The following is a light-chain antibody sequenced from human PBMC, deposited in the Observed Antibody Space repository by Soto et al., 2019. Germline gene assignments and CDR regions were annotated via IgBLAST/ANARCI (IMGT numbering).Light chain of an antibody. V-gene: IGKV1-5*03. CDR2: KAS. CDR3: QQYNGYRWT. J-gene: IGKJ1*01. Sequence: DIQMTQSPSIVSASLGDRVTITCRASQSISSWLAWYQQKPGKAPKILIYKASSLESGVPSRFSGSGSGTEFTLTISSLQPDDFATYYCQQYNGYRWTFGQGTKVDI. CDR1: QSISSW.